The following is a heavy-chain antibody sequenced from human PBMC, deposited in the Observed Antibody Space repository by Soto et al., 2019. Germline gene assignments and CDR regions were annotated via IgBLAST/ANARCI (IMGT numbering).Heavy chain of an antibody. CDR1: GGSISSSSYY. V-gene: IGHV4-39*01. D-gene: IGHD3-22*01. CDR2: IYYSGST. CDR3: ARHYKLTIVVVWWFDP. Sequence: QLQLQESGPGLVKPSETLSLTCTVSGGSISSSSYYWGWIRQPPGKGLEWIGSIYYSGSTYYNPSLKSRVTISVDTSKNQFSLKLSSVTAADTAVYYCARHYKLTIVVVWWFDPWGQGTLVTVSS. J-gene: IGHJ5*02.